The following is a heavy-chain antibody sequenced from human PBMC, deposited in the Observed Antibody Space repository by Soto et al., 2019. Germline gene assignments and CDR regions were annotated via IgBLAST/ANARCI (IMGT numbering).Heavy chain of an antibody. V-gene: IGHV3-30*18. CDR3: EKDFFLTGHLGPGFRGLDV. D-gene: IGHD7-27*01. J-gene: IGHJ6*02. CDR1: GFIFSSYG. CDR2: ILSDGSYK. Sequence: GGSLRLSCAASGFIFSSYGMHWVRQAPGKGLEWVAAILSDGSYKYYSDSVKGRFTISRDNSKNSLHLQVNSLWAEDTAVYYCEKDFFLTGHLGPGFRGLDVWGQGTTVTVSS.